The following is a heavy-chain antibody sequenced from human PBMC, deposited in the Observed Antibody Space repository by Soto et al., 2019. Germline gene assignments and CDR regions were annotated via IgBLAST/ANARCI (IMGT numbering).Heavy chain of an antibody. CDR3: AAADRLRFIYYYSGMDV. Sequence: SVKVSCKASGFTFTSSAVQWVRQARGQRLEWIGWIVVGSGNTNYAQKFQERVTITRDMSTSTAYMELSSLRSEDTAVYYCAAADRLRFIYYYSGMDVWGQGTKVTVSS. J-gene: IGHJ6*02. CDR1: GFTFTSSA. CDR2: IVVGSGNT. V-gene: IGHV1-58*01. D-gene: IGHD3-3*01.